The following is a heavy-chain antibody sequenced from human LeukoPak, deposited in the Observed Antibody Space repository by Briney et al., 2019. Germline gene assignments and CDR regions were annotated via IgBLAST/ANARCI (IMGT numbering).Heavy chain of an antibody. J-gene: IGHJ4*02. CDR2: IYYSGST. V-gene: IGHV4-31*03. CDR1: GVSMSSGGYS. Sequence: SETLSLTCSVSGVSMSSGGYSWSWIRQHPGKGLEWIGYIYYSGSTYYNPSLKSRVTISLDTSKSHFSLRLNSLIAADTAMYYGARAAQTWTNPPYFDSWGREFWSPSPQ. D-gene: IGHD1/OR15-1a*01. CDR3: ARAAQTWTNPPYFDS.